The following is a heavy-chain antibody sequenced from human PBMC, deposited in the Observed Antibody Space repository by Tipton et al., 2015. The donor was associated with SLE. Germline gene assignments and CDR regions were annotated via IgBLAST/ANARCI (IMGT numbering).Heavy chain of an antibody. CDR2: IYHGGST. Sequence: TLSLTRSVSGGSISSSYWIWIRQPPGKGLEWLGYIYHGGSTNYNPSHKSRVTMSVDTSKNQVSLKRTSVTAADTAVYYCARGRVTWRGAIIGVDVWGQGTTVTVSS. CDR3: ARGRVTWRGAIIGVDV. D-gene: IGHD2-21*02. V-gene: IGHV4-59*08. CDR1: GGSISSSY. J-gene: IGHJ6*02.